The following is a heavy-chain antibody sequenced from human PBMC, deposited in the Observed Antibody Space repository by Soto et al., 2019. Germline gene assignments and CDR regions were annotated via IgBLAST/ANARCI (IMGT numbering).Heavy chain of an antibody. J-gene: IGHJ6*02. V-gene: IGHV1-69*12. CDR1: GGTFSSYA. CDR2: IIPIFGTA. Sequence: QVQLVQSGAEVKKPGSSVKVSCKASGGTFSSYAISWVRQAPGQGLEWMGGIIPIFGTANYAQKFQGRVTITADESTSTAYRELSSRRSEDTAVYYCARVPSSVTTGPYYYYYGMDVWGQGTTVTVSS. D-gene: IGHD4-4*01. CDR3: ARVPSSVTTGPYYYYYGMDV.